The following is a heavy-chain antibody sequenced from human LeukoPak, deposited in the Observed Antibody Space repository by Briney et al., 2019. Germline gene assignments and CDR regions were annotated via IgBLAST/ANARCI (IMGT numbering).Heavy chain of an antibody. V-gene: IGHV3-7*01. CDR2: IRQDGSEK. CDR3: AKDRRYSYGYVDY. D-gene: IGHD5-18*01. J-gene: IGHJ4*02. Sequence: PGGSLRLSCAASGFTFSSYWMVWVRQAPGKGLEWVANIRQDGSEKYYVASVRGRFTISRDNAKNSLYLQMNSLRAEDTAVYYCAKDRRYSYGYVDYWGQGTLVTVSS. CDR1: GFTFSSYW.